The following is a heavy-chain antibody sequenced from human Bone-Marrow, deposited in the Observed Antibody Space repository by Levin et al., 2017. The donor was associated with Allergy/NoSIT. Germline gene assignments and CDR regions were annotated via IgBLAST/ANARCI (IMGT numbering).Heavy chain of an antibody. Sequence: SCAASGFIFSSSAMSWVRQAPGKGLEWVSAIINSGVGTYYADSVKGRFTISRDNSKNTMYLQMNSLRAEDTAVYFCAKDAIRGSDQPYYFDYWGQGTLVTASS. D-gene: IGHD6-19*01. J-gene: IGHJ4*02. CDR3: AKDAIRGSDQPYYFDY. CDR2: IINSGVGT. V-gene: IGHV3-23*01. CDR1: GFIFSSSA.